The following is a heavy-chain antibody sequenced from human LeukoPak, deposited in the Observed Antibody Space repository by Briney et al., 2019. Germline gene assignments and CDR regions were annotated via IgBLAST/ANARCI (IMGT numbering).Heavy chain of an antibody. D-gene: IGHD6-19*01. CDR1: GGSFSGYY. CDR3: ARGRGWFQKYFNY. Sequence: SETLSLTCAVYGGSFSGYYWSWIRQPPGKGLEWIGEINHSGSTNYNPSLKSRVTISVDTSKNQFSLKLSSVTAADTAVYYCARGRGWFQKYFNYWGQGTLVTVSS. J-gene: IGHJ4*02. V-gene: IGHV4-34*01. CDR2: INHSGST.